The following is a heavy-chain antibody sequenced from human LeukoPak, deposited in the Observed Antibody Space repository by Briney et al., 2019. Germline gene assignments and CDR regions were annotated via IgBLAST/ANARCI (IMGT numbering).Heavy chain of an antibody. V-gene: IGHV4-34*01. J-gene: IGHJ4*02. CDR3: ARHAPRRMEWLLYRYFDY. CDR2: INHSGST. D-gene: IGHD3-3*01. CDR1: GGSFSGYY. Sequence: PSETLSLTCAVYGGSFSGYYWSWIRQPPGKGLEWIGEINHSGSTNYNPSLKSRVTISVDTSKNQFSLKLSPVTAADTAVYYCARHAPRRMEWLLYRYFDYWGQGTLVTVSS.